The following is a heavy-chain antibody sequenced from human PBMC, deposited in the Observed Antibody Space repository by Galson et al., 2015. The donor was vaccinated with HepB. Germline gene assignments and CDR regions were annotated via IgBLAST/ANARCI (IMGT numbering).Heavy chain of an antibody. D-gene: IGHD5-18*01. CDR3: AKDRSGYSYGGFDY. CDR1: GFTFSSYA. J-gene: IGHJ4*02. Sequence: SLRLSCAASGFTFSSYAMSWVRQAPGKGLEWVSAISGSGGSIYYADSVKGRVTISRDNSKNTLYLRMNSLRAGDTAVYYCAKDRSGYSYGGFDYWGQGTLVTASS. CDR2: ISGSGGSI. V-gene: IGHV3-23*01.